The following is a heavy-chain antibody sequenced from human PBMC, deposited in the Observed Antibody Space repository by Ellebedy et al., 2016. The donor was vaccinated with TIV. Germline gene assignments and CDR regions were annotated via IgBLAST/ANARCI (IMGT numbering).Heavy chain of an antibody. CDR1: GYTFTSYD. J-gene: IGHJ4*02. Sequence: ASVKVSCKASGYTFTSYDINWVRQATGQGLEWMGWIDPNSGDTNYAQKFQGRVTMTRDTSINTAYMELSRLSYDDTAVYYCAPGYGAYEGYWGQGTLVTVSS. CDR2: IDPNSGDT. V-gene: IGHV1-2*02. D-gene: IGHD4-17*01. CDR3: APGYGAYEGY.